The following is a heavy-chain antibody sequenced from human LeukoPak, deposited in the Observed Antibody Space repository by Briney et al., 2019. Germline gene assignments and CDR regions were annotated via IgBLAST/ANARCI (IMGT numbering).Heavy chain of an antibody. J-gene: IGHJ5*02. CDR1: GFTFSSYG. D-gene: IGHD3-16*01. Sequence: AGGSLRLSCAASGFTFSSYGMHWVRQAPGKGLEWVAVISYDGSNKYYADPVKGRFTISRDNSKNTLYLQMNSLRAEDTAVYYCVRGRFDPWGQGTLVTVSS. V-gene: IGHV3-30*03. CDR2: ISYDGSNK. CDR3: VRGRFDP.